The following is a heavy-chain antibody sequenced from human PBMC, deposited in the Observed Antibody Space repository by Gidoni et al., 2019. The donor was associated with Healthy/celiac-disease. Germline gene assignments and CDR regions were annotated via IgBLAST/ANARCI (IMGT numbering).Heavy chain of an antibody. CDR2: IIPIFGTA. CDR3: ARRIEQRRLGYFDL. J-gene: IGHJ2*01. V-gene: IGHV1-69*06. CDR1: GGTFSSYA. Sequence: QVQLVQSGAEVKKPGSSVKVSCKASGGTFSSYAISWVRPVPGQGLEWMGGIIPIFGTANYAQKFQGRVTITADKSTSTAYMELSSLRSEDTAVYYCARRIEQRRLGYFDLWGRGTLVTVSS. D-gene: IGHD6-25*01.